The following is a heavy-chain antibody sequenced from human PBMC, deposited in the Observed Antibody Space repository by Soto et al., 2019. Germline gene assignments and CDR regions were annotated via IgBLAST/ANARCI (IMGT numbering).Heavy chain of an antibody. Sequence: VGSLRLSCAASGFTFTNFAMSWVRQAPGRGLEWVSGIRISGDTTYYADSGMGRFTISRDNSKSTLYLQMNSLRAEDTAVYFCATDTPYYFDYWGQGTLDTVSS. D-gene: IGHD3-16*01. J-gene: IGHJ4*02. CDR2: IRISGDTT. V-gene: IGHV3-23*01. CDR1: GFTFTNFA. CDR3: ATDTPYYFDY.